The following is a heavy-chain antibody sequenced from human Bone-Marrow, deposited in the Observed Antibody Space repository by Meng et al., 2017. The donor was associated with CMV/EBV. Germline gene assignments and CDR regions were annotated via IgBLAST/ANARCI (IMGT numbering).Heavy chain of an antibody. D-gene: IGHD2-2*01. CDR3: ARVPDCSSTSCYDAFDI. V-gene: IGHV1-69*05. CDR1: GGTFSSYA. Sequence: SVKVSCKASGGTFSSYAISWVRQAPGQGLEWMGGIIPIFGTANYAQKFQGRVTITTDESTSTAYMELSSLRSEDTAVYYCARVPDCSSTSCYDAFDIWGQGTMVTVSS. CDR2: IIPIFGTA. J-gene: IGHJ3*02.